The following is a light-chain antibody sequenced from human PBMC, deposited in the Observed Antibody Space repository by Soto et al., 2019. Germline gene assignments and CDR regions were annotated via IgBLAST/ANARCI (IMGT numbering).Light chain of an antibody. CDR1: QSITTN. CDR2: GSS. V-gene: IGKV3-15*01. CDR3: TRYHAWPPLT. Sequence: EKVLTQSPVTLSVSLGERATLSCRASQSITTNLSCYQQKPGQSPRLLIFGSSNRATGIPARFSVSGFRTEFSLNISSLQSEDSALDYRTRYHAWPPLTFGGGTTVEI. J-gene: IGKJ4*01.